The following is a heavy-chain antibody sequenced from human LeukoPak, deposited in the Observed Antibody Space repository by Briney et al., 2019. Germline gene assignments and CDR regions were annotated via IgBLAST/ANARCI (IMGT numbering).Heavy chain of an antibody. CDR1: GGSFSGYY. D-gene: IGHD3-3*01. CDR2: INHSGST. Sequence: PSETLSLPCAVYGGSFSGYYWSWIRQPPGKGLEWIGEINHSGSTNYNPSLKSRVAISVDTSKNQFSLKLRSATAADTAVYYCARGLRLRTISPHYYGMDVWGQGTTVTVSS. V-gene: IGHV4-34*01. CDR3: ARGLRLRTISPHYYGMDV. J-gene: IGHJ6*02.